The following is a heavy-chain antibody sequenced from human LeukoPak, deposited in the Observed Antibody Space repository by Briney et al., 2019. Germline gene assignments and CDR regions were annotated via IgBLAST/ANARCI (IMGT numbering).Heavy chain of an antibody. CDR3: ASDASGSFWSY. J-gene: IGHJ4*02. D-gene: IGHD3-10*01. CDR2: IYYTGST. V-gene: IGHV4-59*01. CDR1: GDSISSVY. Sequence: SETLSLTCTVSGDSISSVYWSWIRQPPGKGLEWIGYIYYTGSTNYNPSLKSRVTISVDTSKNQFSLKLSSVTAADTAMYYCASDASGSFWSYWGQGTLVTVSS.